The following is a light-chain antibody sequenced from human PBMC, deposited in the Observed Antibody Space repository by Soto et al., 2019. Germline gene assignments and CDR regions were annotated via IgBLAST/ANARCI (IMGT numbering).Light chain of an antibody. J-gene: IGLJ1*01. V-gene: IGLV1-40*01. CDR1: TSNIGAGYH. CDR2: DNT. Sequence: QYVLTQPPSVSGAPGQRVSISCTGSTSNIGAGYHVHWYQQFPGTAPKLLMYDNTNRPSGVPDRFSGSKSGTSASLAITGLQAEDEADYYCQSYDSSLSSYVFGTGTKLTVL. CDR3: QSYDSSLSSYV.